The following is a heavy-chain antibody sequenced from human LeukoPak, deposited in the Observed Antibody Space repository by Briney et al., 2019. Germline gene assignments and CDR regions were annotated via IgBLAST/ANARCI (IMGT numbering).Heavy chain of an antibody. Sequence: GESLKISCKGSGYSFTSYWIGWVRQMPGKGLEWMGIIYPGDSDTRYSPSFQGQVTISADKSISTAYLQWSSLKASDTAMYYCAGQKPPPYDIQGHDAFDIWGQGTMVTVSS. CDR1: GYSFTSYW. CDR3: AGQKPPPYDIQGHDAFDI. CDR2: IYPGDSDT. D-gene: IGHD3-9*01. V-gene: IGHV5-51*01. J-gene: IGHJ3*02.